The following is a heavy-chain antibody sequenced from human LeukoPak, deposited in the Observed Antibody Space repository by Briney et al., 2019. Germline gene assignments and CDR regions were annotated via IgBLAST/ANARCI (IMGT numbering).Heavy chain of an antibody. CDR2: IYSGGST. J-gene: IGHJ4*02. V-gene: IGHV3-53*01. CDR1: GFTVSSNY. CDR3: ARDSNGDYVGISDFDY. D-gene: IGHD4-17*01. Sequence: AGGSLRLSCAASGFTVSSNYMSWVRQAPGKGLEWVSVIYSGGSTYYADSVKGRFTISRDNSKNTLYLQMNSLRAEDTAVYYCARDSNGDYVGISDFDYWGQGTLVTVSS.